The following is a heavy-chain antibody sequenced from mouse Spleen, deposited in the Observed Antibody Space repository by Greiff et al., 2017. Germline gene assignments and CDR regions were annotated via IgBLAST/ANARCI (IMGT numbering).Heavy chain of an antibody. J-gene: IGHJ3*01. D-gene: IGHD2-3*01. V-gene: IGHV1-81*01. CDR1: GYTFTSYG. CDR2: IYPRSGNT. Sequence: VQGVESGAELARPGASVKLSCKASGYTFTSYGISWVKQRTGQGLEWIGEIYPRSGNTYYNEKFKGKATLTADKSSSTAYMELRSLTSEDSAVYFCAREGGYYLAWFAYWGQGTLVTVSA. CDR3: AREGGYYLAWFAY.